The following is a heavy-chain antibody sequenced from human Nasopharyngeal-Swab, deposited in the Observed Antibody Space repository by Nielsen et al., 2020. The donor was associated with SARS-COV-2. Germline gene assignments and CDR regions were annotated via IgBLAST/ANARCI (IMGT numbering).Heavy chain of an antibody. CDR2: ISSSSSTI. CDR1: GFTFSSYS. V-gene: IGHV3-48*04. Sequence: GGSLRLSCAASGFTFSSYSMNWVRQAPGKGLEWVSYISSSSSTIYYADSVKGRFTISRDNAKNSLYLQMNSLRAEDTAVYYCARRGLGGGIVGVVIRSGMDVWGQGTTVTVSS. CDR3: ARRGLGGGIVGVVIRSGMDV. D-gene: IGHD3-3*01. J-gene: IGHJ6*02.